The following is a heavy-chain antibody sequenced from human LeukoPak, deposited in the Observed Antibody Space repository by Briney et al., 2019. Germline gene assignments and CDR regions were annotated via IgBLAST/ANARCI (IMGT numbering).Heavy chain of an antibody. D-gene: IGHD2-15*01. J-gene: IGHJ6*03. V-gene: IGHV3-30*02. CDR3: AKDGGGYYPSYYYMDV. CDR1: GFTFSSYG. Sequence: QTGGSLRLSCAASGFTFSSYGMHWVRQAPGKGLEWVAFIRYDGSNKYYADSVKGRFTISRDNSKNTLYLQMNSLGAEDTAVYYCAKDGGGYYPSYYYMDVWGKGTTVTISS. CDR2: IRYDGSNK.